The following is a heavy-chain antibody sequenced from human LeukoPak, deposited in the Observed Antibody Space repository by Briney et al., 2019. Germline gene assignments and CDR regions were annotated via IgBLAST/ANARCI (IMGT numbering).Heavy chain of an antibody. J-gene: IGHJ6*03. Sequence: SETLSLTCTVSGGSISSYYWSWIRQPAGKGLEWIGRIYTSGSTNYNPSLKSRVTMSVDTSKNQFSLKLSSVTAADTAVYYCARDLRRAGYYYMDVWGKGTTDTVSS. CDR1: GGSISSYY. V-gene: IGHV4-4*07. CDR2: IYTSGST. CDR3: ARDLRRAGYYYMDV.